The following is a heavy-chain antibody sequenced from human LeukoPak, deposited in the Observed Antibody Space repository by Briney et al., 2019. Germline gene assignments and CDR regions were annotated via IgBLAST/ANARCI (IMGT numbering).Heavy chain of an antibody. J-gene: IGHJ6*02. CDR2: IKSKTDSGTT. CDR3: TAAAVGATFLNYYYALDV. V-gene: IGHV3-15*01. D-gene: IGHD1-26*01. Sequence: PGGSLPLSCAAAGFAFNNNALSWARRAPGKGLEWVGSIKSKTDSGTTDYAAPVKGRFTISRDDSKNTLYLQMNSLKTEDTGVYYCTAAAVGATFLNYYYALDVWGQGTTVTVSS. CDR1: GFAFNNNA.